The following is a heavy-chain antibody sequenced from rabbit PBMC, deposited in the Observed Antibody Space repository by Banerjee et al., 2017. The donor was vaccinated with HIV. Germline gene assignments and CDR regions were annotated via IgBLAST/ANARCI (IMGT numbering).Heavy chain of an antibody. D-gene: IGHD4-1*01. CDR2: INTSSGNT. CDR3: ARDLAGAIGWNFNL. Sequence: QEQLKETGGGLVQPGGSLTLSCKASGFDFSRYYMSWVRQAPGKGLEWIGCINTSSGNTVYASWAKGRFTISKTSSTTVTLQMTSLTAADTATYFCARDLAGAIGWNFNLWGPGTLVTVS. V-gene: IGHV1S45*01. CDR1: GFDFSRYYM. J-gene: IGHJ4*01.